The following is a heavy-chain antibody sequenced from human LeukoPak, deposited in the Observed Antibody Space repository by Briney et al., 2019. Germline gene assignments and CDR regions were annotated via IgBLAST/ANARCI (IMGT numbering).Heavy chain of an antibody. CDR1: GRSIDSSSYY. D-gene: IGHD4/OR15-4a*01. Sequence: SETLSLTCTVSGRSIDSSSYYWGWIRQPPGKGLEWIGSIYYSGSTYYNPSLKSRVTISVDTSKNQFSLKLSSVTAADTAVYYCSSSDYVYYFDYWGQGTLVTVSS. CDR3: SSSDYVYYFDY. V-gene: IGHV4-39*01. J-gene: IGHJ4*02. CDR2: IYYSGST.